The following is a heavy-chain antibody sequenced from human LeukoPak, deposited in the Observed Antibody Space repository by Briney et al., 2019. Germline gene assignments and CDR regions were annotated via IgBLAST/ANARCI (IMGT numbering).Heavy chain of an antibody. CDR1: GFTFRSYE. J-gene: IGHJ4*02. CDR3: AGCPYSSGSPIDY. V-gene: IGHV3-48*03. CDR2: ISSSGSTM. Sequence: GGSLRLSCAASGFTFRSYEMNWVRHAPGKGLEWVSYISSSGSTMYYADSVKGRFTICRDNAKNSLYLQMNSLRAEDTAVYYCAGCPYSSGSPIDYWGQGTLVTVSS. D-gene: IGHD6-19*01.